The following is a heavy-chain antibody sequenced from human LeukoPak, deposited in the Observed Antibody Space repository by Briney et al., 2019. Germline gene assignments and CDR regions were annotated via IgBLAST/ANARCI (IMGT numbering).Heavy chain of an antibody. Sequence: PGGSLRLSCAATGFTFSSYSMNWVRQAPGKGLEWVSSISSSSNYIYYADSVKGRFTISRDNAKNSLYLQMNSLRAEDTAVYYCARDEEYYSDSSGYYYPYYFDYWGQGTLVTVSS. V-gene: IGHV3-21*01. CDR2: ISSSSNYI. CDR3: ARDEEYYSDSSGYYYPYYFDY. CDR1: GFTFSSYS. J-gene: IGHJ4*02. D-gene: IGHD3-22*01.